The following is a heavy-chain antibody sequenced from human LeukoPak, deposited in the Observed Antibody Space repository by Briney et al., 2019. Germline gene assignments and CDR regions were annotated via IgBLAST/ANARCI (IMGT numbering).Heavy chain of an antibody. Sequence: SETLSLTCTVSGGSTSSSSYYWGWIRHPPGKGLEWIGSIYYSGSTYYNPSLKSRVTISVDTSKNQFSLKLSSVTAADTAVYYCARHITYDDILTGYYADYYYYYMDVWGKGTTVTVSS. CDR1: GGSTSSSSYY. D-gene: IGHD3-9*01. CDR2: IYYSGST. V-gene: IGHV4-39*01. J-gene: IGHJ6*03. CDR3: ARHITYDDILTGYYADYYYYYMDV.